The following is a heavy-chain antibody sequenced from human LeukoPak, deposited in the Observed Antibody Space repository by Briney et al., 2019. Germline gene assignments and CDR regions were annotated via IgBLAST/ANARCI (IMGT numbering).Heavy chain of an antibody. D-gene: IGHD3-22*01. Sequence: PGGSLRLSCAASGFTFTNYWMSWVRQAPGKGLEWVANIKDDGNEKYYVDSVKGRFTISRDNAKNSLYLQMNSLRAEDTAVYYCARDLRGYYYDSSGHDYWGQGTLVTVSS. J-gene: IGHJ4*02. CDR2: IKDDGNEK. CDR1: GFTFTNYW. V-gene: IGHV3-7*01. CDR3: ARDLRGYYYDSSGHDY.